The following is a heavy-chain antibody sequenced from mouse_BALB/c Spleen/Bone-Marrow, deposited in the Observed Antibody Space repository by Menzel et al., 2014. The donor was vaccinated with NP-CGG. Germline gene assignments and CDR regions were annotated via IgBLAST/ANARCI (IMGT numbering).Heavy chain of an antibody. J-gene: IGHJ1*01. CDR3: ATMITDWYFDV. CDR2: IDPANGNT. V-gene: IGHV14-3*02. CDR1: GFNIKDTY. Sequence: QQSEAELVKPGASVKLSCTASGFNIKDTYMHWVKQRPEQGLEWIGRIDPANGNTKYDPKFQGKATITADTSSNTAYLQLSSLTSEDTAVYYCATMITDWYFDVWGAGTTVTVSS. D-gene: IGHD2-4*01.